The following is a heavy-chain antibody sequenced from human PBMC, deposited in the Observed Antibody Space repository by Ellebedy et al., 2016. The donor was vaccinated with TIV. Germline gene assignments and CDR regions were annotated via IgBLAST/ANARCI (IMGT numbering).Heavy chain of an antibody. V-gene: IGHV1-18*01. CDR3: ARGGDYGNDYYYGMDV. J-gene: IGHJ6*02. CDR1: GYTFTSFG. Sequence: ASVKVSXXASGYTFTSFGISWVRQAPGQGLEWMGWITTYNSHANYAQKFQGRVTLTTDTSTSTAYMELRSLRSDDTAVYYCARGGDYGNDYYYGMDVWGQGTTVTVSS. CDR2: ITTYNSHA. D-gene: IGHD4-17*01.